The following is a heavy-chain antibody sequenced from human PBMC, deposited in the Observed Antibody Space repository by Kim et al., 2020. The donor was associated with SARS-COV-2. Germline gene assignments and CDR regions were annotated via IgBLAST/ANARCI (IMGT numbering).Heavy chain of an antibody. D-gene: IGHD2-8*01. V-gene: IGHV2-5*02. CDR2: IYWDDDK. CDR3: ARSLGYCTNGVCTSYGMDV. CDR1: GFSLSTSGVG. Sequence: SGPTLVKPTQTLTLTCTFSGFSLSTSGVGVGWIRQPPGKALEWLALIYWDDDKRYSPSLKSRLTITKDTSKNQVVLTMTNMDPVDTATYYCARSLGYCTNGVCTSYGMDVWGQGTPVTVSS. J-gene: IGHJ6*02.